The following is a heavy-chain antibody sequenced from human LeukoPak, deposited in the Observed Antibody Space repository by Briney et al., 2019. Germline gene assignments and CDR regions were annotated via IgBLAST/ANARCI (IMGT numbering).Heavy chain of an antibody. J-gene: IGHJ6*03. Sequence: PGGSLRLSCAASEFSVGSNYMTWVRQAPGKGLEWVSLIYSGGSTYYADSVKGRFTISRDNAKNSLYLQMNSLRVEDTAIYYCARDPYNGAYSEGYYYYYMDVWGKGTTVTVSS. V-gene: IGHV3-66*01. D-gene: IGHD1-1*01. CDR2: IYSGGST. CDR1: EFSVGSNY. CDR3: ARDPYNGAYSEGYYYYYMDV.